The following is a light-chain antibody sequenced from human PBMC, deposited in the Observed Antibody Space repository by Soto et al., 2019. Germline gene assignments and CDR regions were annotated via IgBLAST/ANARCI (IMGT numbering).Light chain of an antibody. Sequence: EVVLTQSRGTLSLSPGERATLSCRASQTVRNNLAWYQQRPGQAPRLLIYGASTRATGIPARFSGSGSGTEFTLTISSLQSEDFAVYYCQQYNNWPPITFGQGTRLAI. CDR3: QQYNNWPPIT. CDR2: GAS. J-gene: IGKJ5*01. V-gene: IGKV3-15*01. CDR1: QTVRNN.